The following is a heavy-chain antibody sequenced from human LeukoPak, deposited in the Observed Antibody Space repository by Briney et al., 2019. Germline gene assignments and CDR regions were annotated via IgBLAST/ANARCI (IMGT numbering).Heavy chain of an antibody. D-gene: IGHD1-14*01. CDR3: TRERSRAEDD. V-gene: IGHV3-7*01. Sequence: GGSPRLSCAASGFTFSGHWMSWVSEAPGRGLEKVANINQGGSDKYRVDSVTGRLTISRDNANNLLYLQMNSLRGEDTAVYYCTRERSRAEDDWGQGALVTVCS. J-gene: IGHJ4*02. CDR2: INQGGSDK. CDR1: GFTFSGHW.